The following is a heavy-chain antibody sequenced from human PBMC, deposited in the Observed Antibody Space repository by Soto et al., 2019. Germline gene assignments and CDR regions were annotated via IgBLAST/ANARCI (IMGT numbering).Heavy chain of an antibody. D-gene: IGHD6-6*01. J-gene: IGHJ6*02. CDR3: ASPVRSSSGDNYYYYGMDV. CDR2: IYYSGST. CDR1: GGSISSYY. Sequence: PSETLSLTCTVSGGSISSYYWSWIRQPPGKGLEWIGSIYYSGSTYYNPSLKSRVTISVDTSKNQFSLKLSSVTAADTAVYYCASPVRSSSGDNYYYYGMDVWGQGTTVTVSS. V-gene: IGHV4-59*05.